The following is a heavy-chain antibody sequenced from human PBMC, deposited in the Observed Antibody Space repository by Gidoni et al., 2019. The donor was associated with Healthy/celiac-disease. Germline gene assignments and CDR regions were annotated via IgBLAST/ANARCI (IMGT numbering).Heavy chain of an antibody. V-gene: IGHV3-30*18. Sequence: QVQLVESGGGVVQPGRSLRLPCAASGFTFSSYGMHWVRQAPGKGLEWVAFISYDGSNKYYADSVKGRFTISRDNSKNTLYLQMNSLRAEDTAVYYCAKDRVVHYYYGMDVWGQGTTVTVSS. CDR1: GFTFSSYG. CDR2: ISYDGSNK. D-gene: IGHD2-2*01. J-gene: IGHJ6*02. CDR3: AKDRVVHYYYGMDV.